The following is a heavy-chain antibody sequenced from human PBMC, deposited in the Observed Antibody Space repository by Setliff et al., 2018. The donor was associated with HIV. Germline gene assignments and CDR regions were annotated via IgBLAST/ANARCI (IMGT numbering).Heavy chain of an antibody. CDR3: ARHNTGYSYGYDYYYYMDV. CDR2: IYYSGST. J-gene: IGHJ6*03. V-gene: IGHV4-39*01. D-gene: IGHD5-18*01. CDR1: GGSISSGGYY. Sequence: SETLSLTCTVSGGSISSGGYYWSWIRQPPGKGLEWIGSIYYSGSTYYNPSLKSRVTISVDTSKNQFSLKLSSVTAADTAVYYCARHNTGYSYGYDYYYYMDVWGKGTTVTVSS.